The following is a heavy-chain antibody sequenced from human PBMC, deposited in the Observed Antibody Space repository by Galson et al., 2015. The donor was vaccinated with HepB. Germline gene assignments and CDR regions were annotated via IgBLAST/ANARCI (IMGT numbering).Heavy chain of an antibody. CDR2: INAGNGNT. J-gene: IGHJ5*02. CDR3: ARVGLTMRFDP. CDR1: GYTFPSYA. V-gene: IGHV1-3*01. D-gene: IGHD3-3*01. Sequence: SVKVSCKASGYTFPSYAMHWVRQAPGQRLEWMGWINAGNGNTKYSQKFQGRVTITRDTSASTAYMELSSLRSEDTAVYYCARVGLTMRFDPWGQGTLVTVSS.